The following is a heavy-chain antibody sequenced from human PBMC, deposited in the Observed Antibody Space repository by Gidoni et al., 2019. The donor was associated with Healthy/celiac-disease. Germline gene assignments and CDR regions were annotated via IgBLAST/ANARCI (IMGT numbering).Heavy chain of an antibody. D-gene: IGHD5-18*01. Sequence: QVQLQQWGAGLLKPSETLSLTCAVYGGSFSGYYWSWIRPPPRQGPGWTGGIQHTGSQPPGKGMEWIGENNHSGSTNYNPSLKSRVTISVDTSKNQFSLKLSSVTAADTAVYYCARIAARGYSYGYPPWYYYYGMDVWGQGTTVTVSS. J-gene: IGHJ6*02. CDR3: ARIAARGYSYGYPPWYYYYGMDV. V-gene: IGHV4-34*01. CDR1: GGSFSGYY. CDR2: NNHSGST.